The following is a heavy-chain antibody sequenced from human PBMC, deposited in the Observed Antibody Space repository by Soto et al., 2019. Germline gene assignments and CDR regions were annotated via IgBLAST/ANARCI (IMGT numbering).Heavy chain of an antibody. D-gene: IGHD3-10*01. CDR1: GCTFSNYG. J-gene: IGHJ4*02. Sequence: QVHLVESGGGVVQPGRSLRLSCAASGCTFSNYGMHWVRQAPGKGLEWVSYVWYDGTNSHYAGSVRGRFTISRDNSKNMLFLEMTHLTAEDTAVYYCARDDGSGPDYWGQGTLVTVSS. V-gene: IGHV3-33*01. CDR3: ARDDGSGPDY. CDR2: VWYDGTNS.